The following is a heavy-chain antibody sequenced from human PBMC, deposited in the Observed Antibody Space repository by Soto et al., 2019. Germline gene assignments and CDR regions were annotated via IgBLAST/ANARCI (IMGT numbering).Heavy chain of an antibody. Sequence: GGSLRLSCAASGFTLSSYIMNWVRQAPGKGLEWVSCISSSSSHIYYADSMKGRFTISRDNAKNSLYLLMNSLRAEDRAVYYCARDRGGVTSPYYMDVWGKGTTVTVSS. V-gene: IGHV3-21*01. CDR3: ARDRGGVTSPYYMDV. D-gene: IGHD3-16*01. CDR2: ISSSSSHI. CDR1: GFTLSSYI. J-gene: IGHJ6*03.